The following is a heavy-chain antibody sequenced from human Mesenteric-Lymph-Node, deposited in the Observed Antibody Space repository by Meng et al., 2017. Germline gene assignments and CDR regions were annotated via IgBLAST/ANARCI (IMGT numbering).Heavy chain of an antibody. CDR1: GFTFSSYA. Sequence: GESLKISCAASGFTFSSYAMHWVRQAPGKGLEWVAVISYDGSNKYYADSVKGRFTISRDNSKNTLYLQMNSLRAEDTAVYYCAKKESYGDYYAYWGQGTPVTVSS. V-gene: IGHV3-30*01. D-gene: IGHD4-17*01. CDR2: ISYDGSNK. CDR3: AKKESYGDYYAY. J-gene: IGHJ4*02.